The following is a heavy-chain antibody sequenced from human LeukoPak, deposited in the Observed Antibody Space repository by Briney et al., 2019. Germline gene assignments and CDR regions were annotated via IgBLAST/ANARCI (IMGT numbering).Heavy chain of an antibody. D-gene: IGHD6-13*01. V-gene: IGHV1-2*02. CDR2: INPNSGGT. CDR1: GYTFTGYY. CDR3: ARSWYGDRDAFDI. Sequence: ASVKVSCKASGYTFTGYYMHWVRQAPGQGLEWMGWINPNSGGTNYAQKFQGRVTMTRDMSTSTVYMELSSLRSEDTALYYCARSWYGDRDAFDIWGQGTMVTVSS. J-gene: IGHJ3*02.